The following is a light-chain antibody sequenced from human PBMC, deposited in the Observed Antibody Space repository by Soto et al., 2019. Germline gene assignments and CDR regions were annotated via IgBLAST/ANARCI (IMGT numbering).Light chain of an antibody. CDR1: NSDVGGYNY. V-gene: IGLV2-14*03. J-gene: IGLJ2*01. Sequence: QSALTQPASVSGSPGQSISISCAGTNSDVGGYNYVSWYQHPPGKAPKLLIYNVNDRPSWVSARFSGSKSGNTASLTISGLQPEDEADYYCSSYTSSDTQVLFGGGTKLTVL. CDR3: SSYTSSDTQVL. CDR2: NVN.